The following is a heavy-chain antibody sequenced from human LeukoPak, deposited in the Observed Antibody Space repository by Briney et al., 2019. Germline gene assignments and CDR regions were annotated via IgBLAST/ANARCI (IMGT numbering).Heavy chain of an antibody. V-gene: IGHV3-23*01. CDR1: GVTFSSYA. D-gene: IGHD2-8*01. Sequence: PGGALRLSCAASGVTFSSYAMSWGRQAPGKGLGWGWAISRSGGRTYHTDSVKGRFTISRDNSKNAVSLKMNSLRAEDTAVYYCARDLGYCTNGVCRTSFDYWGQGTLVAVSS. CDR3: ARDLGYCTNGVCRTSFDY. J-gene: IGHJ4*02. CDR2: ISRSGGRT.